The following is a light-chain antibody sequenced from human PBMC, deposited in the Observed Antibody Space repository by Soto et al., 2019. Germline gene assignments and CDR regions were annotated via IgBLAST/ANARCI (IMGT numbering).Light chain of an antibody. CDR1: QSVSNN. CDR3: QQYNNWPPFT. Sequence: EIVMTQSPATLSVSPGERATLSCRASQSVSNNLAWYQQKPGQAPRLLIYGASTRATGIPARFSGSGSRTEFTLTISSLQSEDFAVYYCQQYNNWPPFTFGPGTKVDIK. CDR2: GAS. J-gene: IGKJ3*01. V-gene: IGKV3-15*01.